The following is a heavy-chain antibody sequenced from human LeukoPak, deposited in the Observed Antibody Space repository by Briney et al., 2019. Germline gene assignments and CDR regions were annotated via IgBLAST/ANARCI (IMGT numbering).Heavy chain of an antibody. V-gene: IGHV4-39*07. CDR2: IYYSGST. CDR1: GGSISSSSYY. CDR3: ARLDGGDYYGSGSYYRAVVY. Sequence: SETLSLTCTVSGGSISSSSYYWGWIRQPPGKGLEWIGSIYYSGSTYYNPSLKSRVTISVDTSKKQFSLKLSSVTAADTAVYYCARLDGGDYYGSGSYYRAVVYWGQGTLVTVSS. D-gene: IGHD3-10*01. J-gene: IGHJ4*02.